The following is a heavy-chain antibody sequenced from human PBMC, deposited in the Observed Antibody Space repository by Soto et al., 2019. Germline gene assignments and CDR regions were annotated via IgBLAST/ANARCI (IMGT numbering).Heavy chain of an antibody. CDR3: ARVADRYYYDSSGYYEHGDAFDI. CDR1: GYTFTSYG. D-gene: IGHD3-22*01. Sequence: GASVKVSCKASGYTFTSYGISWVRQAPGQGLEWMGWISAYNGNTNYAQKLQGRVTMTTDTSTSTAYMELRSLRSDDTAVYYCARVADRYYYDSSGYYEHGDAFDIWGQGTMVTVSS. V-gene: IGHV1-18*01. J-gene: IGHJ3*02. CDR2: ISAYNGNT.